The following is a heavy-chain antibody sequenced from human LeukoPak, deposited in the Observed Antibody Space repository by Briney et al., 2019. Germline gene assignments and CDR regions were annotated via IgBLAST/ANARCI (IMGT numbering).Heavy chain of an antibody. Sequence: GGSLRLSCAASGFTVSSNYMSWVRQAPGKGLEWVSVIYSGGSTYYADSVKGRFTISRDNSKNTLYLQMNSLRAEDTAVYYCAKDPVVRGEYYFDYWGQGTLVIVSS. D-gene: IGHD3-10*01. V-gene: IGHV3-53*01. CDR3: AKDPVVRGEYYFDY. CDR2: IYSGGST. CDR1: GFTVSSNY. J-gene: IGHJ4*02.